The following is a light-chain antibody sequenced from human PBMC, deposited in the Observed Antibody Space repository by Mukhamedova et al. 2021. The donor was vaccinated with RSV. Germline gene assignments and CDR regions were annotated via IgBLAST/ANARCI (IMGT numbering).Light chain of an antibody. V-gene: IGKV1-33*01. Sequence: WYQRRVHGKAPKLLIYDASNLETGVPSRFIGSGSGTDFTFTISSLQPEDIATYYCQQYDKTITFGQGTRLEIK. J-gene: IGKJ5*01. CDR2: DAS. CDR3: QQYDKTIT.